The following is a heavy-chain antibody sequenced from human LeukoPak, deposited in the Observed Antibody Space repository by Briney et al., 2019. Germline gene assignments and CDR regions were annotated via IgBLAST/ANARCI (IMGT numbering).Heavy chain of an antibody. CDR3: AKGDYGDYEIYYYYGMDV. D-gene: IGHD4-17*01. CDR1: GFTFSSYG. CDR2: ISYDGSNK. Sequence: GGSLRLSCAASGFTFSSYGMHWVRQAPGKGLEWVAVISYDGSNKYYADSVKGRFTISRDNPKNTLYLQMNSLRAEDTAVYYCAKGDYGDYEIYYYYGMDVWGKGTTVTVSS. J-gene: IGHJ6*04. V-gene: IGHV3-30*18.